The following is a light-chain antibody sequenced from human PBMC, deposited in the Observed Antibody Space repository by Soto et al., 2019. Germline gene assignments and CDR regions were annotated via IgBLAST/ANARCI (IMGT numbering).Light chain of an antibody. CDR3: QSYDSSLSGWV. J-gene: IGLJ3*02. Sequence: QSVLTQAPSVSGAPGQRVTISCTGSSSNIGAGYDVHWYQQLPGTAPKLLIYGDTNRPSGVPDQFSGSKSGTSASLAITGLQAEDEADYYCQSYDSSLSGWVFGGGTKVTVL. CDR1: SSNIGAGYD. V-gene: IGLV1-40*01. CDR2: GDT.